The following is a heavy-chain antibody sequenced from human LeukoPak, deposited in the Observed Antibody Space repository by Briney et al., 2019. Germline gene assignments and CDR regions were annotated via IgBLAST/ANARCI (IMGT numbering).Heavy chain of an antibody. D-gene: IGHD2-15*01. J-gene: IGHJ4*02. Sequence: GGSLRLSCAASGFSFSSYSMNWVRQAPGKGLEWVSSISGSSSYIYYADSVKGRFTISRDNAKNSLYLQMNSLRAEDTAVYYCARDHQGYCSGGSSTYFDYWGQGTLLTVSS. CDR2: ISGSSSYI. CDR1: GFSFSSYS. CDR3: ARDHQGYCSGGSSTYFDY. V-gene: IGHV3-21*01.